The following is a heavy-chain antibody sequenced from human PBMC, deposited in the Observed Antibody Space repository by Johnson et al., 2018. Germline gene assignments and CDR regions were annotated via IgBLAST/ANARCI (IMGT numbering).Heavy chain of an antibody. J-gene: IGHJ6*02. Sequence: VQLVETGGGVVQPGRSXRLSCAASGFTFSHYGMDWVRQAPGQGLEWVAVIWYDGTKKYYADYVKGRFTISRDNSKNTMFLQMNSLRAEDTAVYFCAREISDGDYASGLDVWGQGTTVTVFS. CDR2: IWYDGTKK. CDR1: GFTFSHYG. CDR3: AREISDGDYASGLDV. V-gene: IGHV3-33*01. D-gene: IGHD4-17*01.